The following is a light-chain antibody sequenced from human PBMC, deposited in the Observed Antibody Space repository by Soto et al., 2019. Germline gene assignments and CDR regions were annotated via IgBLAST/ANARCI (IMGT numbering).Light chain of an antibody. CDR2: DAS. Sequence: EMVLTQSPATLSLSPGEIATLSCRASQSVSSYLAWYQQKPGQAPRLLIYDASNRATGIPARFSGSGSGTDFALTIYSLEPEAFAVYYCQQRSNCPETFGQGTKVEIK. CDR1: QSVSSY. CDR3: QQRSNCPET. V-gene: IGKV3-11*01. J-gene: IGKJ1*01.